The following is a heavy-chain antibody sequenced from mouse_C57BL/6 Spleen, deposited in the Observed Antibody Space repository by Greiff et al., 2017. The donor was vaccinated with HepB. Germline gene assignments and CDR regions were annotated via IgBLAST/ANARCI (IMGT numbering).Heavy chain of an antibody. Sequence: QVQLQQPGAELVMPGASVKLSCKASGYTFTSYWMHWVKQRPGQGLEWIRLIYPSDSYINYNQKFKGKSTLTVDKSSSTAYMQLSSLTSEDSAVYYCARRAGLHYFDFWGTGTTVTVSS. V-gene: IGHV1-69*01. CDR2: IYPSDSYI. J-gene: IGHJ1*03. CDR1: GYTFTSYW. D-gene: IGHD3-1*01. CDR3: ARRAGLHYFDF.